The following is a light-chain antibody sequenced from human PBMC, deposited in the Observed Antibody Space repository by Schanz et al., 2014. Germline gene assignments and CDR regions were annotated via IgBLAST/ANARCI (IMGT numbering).Light chain of an antibody. CDR1: QGVSSNY. V-gene: IGKV3-20*01. Sequence: EVVLTQSPGSLSLSPGERGTLSCRASQGVSSNYLAWYQHKPGQAPRLLIYGASNRATGIPARFSGSGSGTDFTLTISRLEPEDFAVFYCQQYQSSPGTFGQGTKVEVK. CDR2: GAS. J-gene: IGKJ1*01. CDR3: QQYQSSPGT.